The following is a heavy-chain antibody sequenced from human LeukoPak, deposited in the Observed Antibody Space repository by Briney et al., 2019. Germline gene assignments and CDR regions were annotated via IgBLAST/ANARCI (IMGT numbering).Heavy chain of an antibody. D-gene: IGHD5-18*01. CDR1: GFTFSSYA. V-gene: IGHV3-30*04. Sequence: GRSLRLSCAASGFTFSSYAMHWVRQAPGKGLEWVAVISYDGSNKYYADSVKGRFTISRDNSKNTLYLQMNSLRAEDTAVYYCARSGGYSYGYSDYWGQGTWSPSPQ. CDR3: ARSGGYSYGYSDY. CDR2: ISYDGSNK. J-gene: IGHJ4*02.